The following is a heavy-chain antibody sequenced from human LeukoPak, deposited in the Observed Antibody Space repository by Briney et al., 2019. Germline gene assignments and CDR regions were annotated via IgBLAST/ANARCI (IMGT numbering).Heavy chain of an antibody. CDR2: IYYSGST. CDR3: ARGSTKIDAFDI. Sequence: SETLSLTCTVSGGSVSSYYWGWIRQPPGKGLEWIGYIYYSGSTNYNPSLKSRVTISVDTSKNQFSLKLSSVTAADTAVYYCARGSTKIDAFDIWGQGTMVTVSS. CDR1: GGSVSSYY. D-gene: IGHD2-2*01. J-gene: IGHJ3*02. V-gene: IGHV4-59*02.